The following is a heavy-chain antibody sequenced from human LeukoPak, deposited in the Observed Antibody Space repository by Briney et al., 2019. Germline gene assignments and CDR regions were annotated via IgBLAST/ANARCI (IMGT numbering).Heavy chain of an antibody. J-gene: IGHJ3*02. D-gene: IGHD2-15*01. V-gene: IGHV1-3*03. Sequence: ASVKVSCKASGYTFTSYAMHWVRQAPGHRLEWMGWINAGNGNTKYSQEFQGRVTITRDTSASTAYMELSSLRSEDMAVYYCARDSGYCSGGSCYEDAFDIWGQGTMVTVSS. CDR3: ARDSGYCSGGSCYEDAFDI. CDR1: GYTFTSYA. CDR2: INAGNGNT.